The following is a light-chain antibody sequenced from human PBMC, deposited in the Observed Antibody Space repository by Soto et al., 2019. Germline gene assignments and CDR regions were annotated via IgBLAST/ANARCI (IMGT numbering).Light chain of an antibody. CDR1: QSVSSSY. V-gene: IGKV3-20*01. J-gene: IGKJ5*01. CDR2: GAS. Sequence: ESVLTQSPGTLSLSPGERATLSCRASQSVSSSYLAWYQQKPDQAPRLLIYGASSRATGIPDRFSGSGSGTDFTLTISRLEPEDFAVYYCQQYGSSLITFGQGTRLEIK. CDR3: QQYGSSLIT.